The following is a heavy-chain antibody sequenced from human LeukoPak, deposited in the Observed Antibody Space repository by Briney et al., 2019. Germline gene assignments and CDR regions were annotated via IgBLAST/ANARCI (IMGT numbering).Heavy chain of an antibody. D-gene: IGHD5-12*01. V-gene: IGHV3-30*01. Sequence: PGRSLRLSCAASGFTFSSYAMHWVRQAPGKGLEWVAVISYDGSNKYYADSVKGRFTISRDNSKNTLYLQMNSLRAEDTAVYYCARGYSGYVREDWFDPWGQGTLVTVSS. CDR2: ISYDGSNK. CDR3: ARGYSGYVREDWFDP. CDR1: GFTFSSYA. J-gene: IGHJ5*02.